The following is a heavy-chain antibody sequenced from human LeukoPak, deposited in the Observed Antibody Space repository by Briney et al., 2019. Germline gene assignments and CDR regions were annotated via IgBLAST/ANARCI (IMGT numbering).Heavy chain of an antibody. CDR3: AKNGYDYVWGSYRFHFDY. CDR1: GFTFSTYA. V-gene: IGHV3-23*01. J-gene: IGHJ4*02. D-gene: IGHD3-16*02. Sequence: GGSLRLSCAASGFTFSTYAMSWVRQDPGKGLEWVSVISSSGGSTYYADSVRGRFTISRDNSKNTLYLQMNSLRAEDTAVYYCAKNGYDYVWGSYRFHFDYWGQGTLVTVSS. CDR2: ISSSGGST.